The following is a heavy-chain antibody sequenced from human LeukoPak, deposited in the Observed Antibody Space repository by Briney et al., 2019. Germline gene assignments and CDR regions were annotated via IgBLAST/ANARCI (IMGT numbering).Heavy chain of an antibody. CDR2: IYHSGST. Sequence: SETLSLTCSVSGYSISSGYYWAWIRQPPGKGLEWIGSIYHSGSTYYKPSLKSRVTISVDTSKNQFSLKLSSVTAADTAVYYCARGSFEVVAAAQSNFDYWGQGTLVTVSS. D-gene: IGHD6-13*01. CDR1: GYSISSGYY. J-gene: IGHJ4*02. V-gene: IGHV4-38-2*02. CDR3: ARGSFEVVAAAQSNFDY.